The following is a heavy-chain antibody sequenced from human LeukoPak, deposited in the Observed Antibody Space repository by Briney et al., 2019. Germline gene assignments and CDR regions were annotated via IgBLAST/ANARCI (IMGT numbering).Heavy chain of an antibody. V-gene: IGHV4-30-4*01. D-gene: IGHD1-26*01. J-gene: IGHJ4*02. Sequence: SQTLSLTCTVSGGSISSGDYYWSWIRQPPGKGLEWIGYIYYSGSTYYHPSLKGRVTISVDTSKNQFSLKLSSVTAADTAVYYCAREGGATTDYWGQGTLVTVSS. CDR2: IYYSGST. CDR3: AREGGATTDY. CDR1: GGSISSGDYY.